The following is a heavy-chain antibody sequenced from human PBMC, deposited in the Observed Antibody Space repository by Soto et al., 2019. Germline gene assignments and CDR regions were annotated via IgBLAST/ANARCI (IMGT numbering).Heavy chain of an antibody. CDR3: ARGESFHFFAHY. V-gene: IGHV1-3*01. Sequence: QVQLVQSGAEVKKPGASVKVCCKASGYTFTSYGMHWVRQAPGQRLEWMGWINAGNGNTKYSQKFQGRVTITRDTSASTAYMEVSSLRSEDTAVYYCARGESFHFFAHYWGQGTLVTVSS. CDR1: GYTFTSYG. CDR2: INAGNGNT. J-gene: IGHJ4*02. D-gene: IGHD3-3*01.